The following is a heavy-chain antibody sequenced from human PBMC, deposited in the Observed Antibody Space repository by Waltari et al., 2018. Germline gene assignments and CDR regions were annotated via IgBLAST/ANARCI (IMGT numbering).Heavy chain of an antibody. J-gene: IGHJ3*02. CDR3: ATALGDNISASRAFEI. CDR1: GYRFSAYY. V-gene: IGHV1-69-2*01. CDR2: IDPEDGET. D-gene: IGHD1-20*01. Sequence: EVQLLQSGAELVKPGTTVKISCKVSGYRFSAYYIHWVQQAPGKGLQWMGLIDPEDGETIYADNFRDTITLTADTSTNTAYLELNNVSSQDTAVFYCATALGDNISASRAFEIWGQGTMITVAS.